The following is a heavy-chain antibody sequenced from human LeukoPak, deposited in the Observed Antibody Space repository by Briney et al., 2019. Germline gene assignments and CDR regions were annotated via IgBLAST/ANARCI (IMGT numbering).Heavy chain of an antibody. Sequence: ASVKVSCKASGYTFTSYYMHWVRQDPGQGLEWMGWISAYNGNTNYAQKLQGRVTMTTDTSTSTAYMELRSLRSDDTAVYYCARDPTAYVWGSYRTHPLDYWGQGTLVTVSS. J-gene: IGHJ4*02. V-gene: IGHV1-18*04. CDR2: ISAYNGNT. CDR1: GYTFTSYY. CDR3: ARDPTAYVWGSYRTHPLDY. D-gene: IGHD3-16*02.